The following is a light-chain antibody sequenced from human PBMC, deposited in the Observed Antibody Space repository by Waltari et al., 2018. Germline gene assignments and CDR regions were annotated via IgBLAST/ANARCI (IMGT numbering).Light chain of an antibody. Sequence: QLALTQSPSASASLGASVKLTCTLDSGHITNVVAWHQQHPERGPRYLMKINSDRSHSKGDEIPDRFSGSSSGAERYLTISSVQSDDEADYYCQTGGHGTWVFGGGTKLTVL. V-gene: IGLV4-69*01. CDR1: SGHITNV. CDR2: INSDRSH. CDR3: QTGGHGTWV. J-gene: IGLJ3*02.